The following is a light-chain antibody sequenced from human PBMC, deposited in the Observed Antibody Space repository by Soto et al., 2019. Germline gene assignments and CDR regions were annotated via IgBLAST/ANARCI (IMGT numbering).Light chain of an antibody. V-gene: IGKV3-20*01. CDR2: GAS. Sequence: EIVMTQSPATLSVSPGERATPSCGASQSVSSSYLAWYQQKPGQAPRLLIYGASSRATGIPDRFSGSGSGTDFTLTISRLETEDFAVYDCQQYGSSPETFGQGTKVDIK. J-gene: IGKJ1*01. CDR3: QQYGSSPET. CDR1: QSVSSSY.